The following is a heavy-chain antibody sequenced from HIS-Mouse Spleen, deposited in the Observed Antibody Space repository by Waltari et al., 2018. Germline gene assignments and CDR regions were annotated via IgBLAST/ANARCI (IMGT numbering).Heavy chain of an antibody. V-gene: IGHV4-39*07. CDR1: GGSISSSSYY. CDR2: IYYSGSH. J-gene: IGHJ2*01. Sequence: QLQLQESGPGLVKPSETLSLTCTVSGGSISSSSYYWGWILQPPGKGLEWIGSIYYSGSHYYNPSLKSRVTISVDTSKNQFSLKLSSVTAADTAVYYCAREIPYSSSWYDWYFDLWGRGTLVTVSS. CDR3: AREIPYSSSWYDWYFDL. D-gene: IGHD6-13*01.